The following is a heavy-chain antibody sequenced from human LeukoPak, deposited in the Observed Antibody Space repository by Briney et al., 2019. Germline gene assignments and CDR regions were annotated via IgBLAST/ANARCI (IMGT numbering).Heavy chain of an antibody. D-gene: IGHD4-23*01. CDR1: GFPFSNYW. CDR3: VRDRGYSTFDY. J-gene: IGHJ4*02. V-gene: IGHV3-7*01. Sequence: PGGSLRLSCAGSGFPFSNYWMAWVRQAPGKGLGWVANMKEDGGEINYVDSVKGRFTISRDNAKNSLDLQMNSLRVDDTAVCYCVRDRGYSTFDYWGQGTLVIVSS. CDR2: MKEDGGEI.